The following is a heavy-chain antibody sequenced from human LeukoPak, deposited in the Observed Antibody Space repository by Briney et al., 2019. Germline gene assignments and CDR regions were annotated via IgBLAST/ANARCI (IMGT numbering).Heavy chain of an antibody. V-gene: IGHV1-2*02. J-gene: IGHJ3*02. D-gene: IGHD2-2*01. CDR1: GYTFTGYY. CDR2: INPNSGGT. Sequence: GASVKVSCKASGYTFTGYYMHWVRQAPGQGLEWMGWINPNSGGTNYAQKFQGRVTMTRDTSISTAYMELSRLRSDDTAVYYCASDWGLSQLEYCSNFTCDMGAFDIWGQGTMVTVSS. CDR3: ASDWGLSQLEYCSNFTCDMGAFDI.